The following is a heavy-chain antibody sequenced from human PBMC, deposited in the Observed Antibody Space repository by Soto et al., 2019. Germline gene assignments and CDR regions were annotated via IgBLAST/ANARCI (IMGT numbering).Heavy chain of an antibody. D-gene: IGHD6-13*01. CDR1: GASISSGGYY. J-gene: IGHJ4*02. V-gene: IGHV4-31*11. CDR2: ISYSGHT. Sequence: QVQLQESGPGLVKPSQTLSLTCAVSGASISSGGYYWAWIRQHPGKGLEWIGYISYSGHTYYNPSLKSRLTISVDTSKNQFSLNLTSVTAADTAVYYCARCVGAAAYFDDWGQGTLVTVSS. CDR3: ARCVGAAAYFDD.